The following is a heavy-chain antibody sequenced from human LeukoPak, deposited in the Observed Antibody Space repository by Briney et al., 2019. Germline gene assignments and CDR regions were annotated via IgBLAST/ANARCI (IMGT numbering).Heavy chain of an antibody. D-gene: IGHD6-19*01. J-gene: IGHJ4*02. CDR3: ARAPNPYSSGWYVFGF. V-gene: IGHV4-39*07. CDR2: IYYSGTS. CDR1: GGSISSSSYF. Sequence: PSETLSLTCTVSGGSISSSSYFWGWIRQPPGKRLEWIGSIYYSGTSYSNPSLNSRVTISVDTSKNQFSLKLTSVTAADTAVYYCARAPNPYSSGWYVFGFWGQGTLVTVSS.